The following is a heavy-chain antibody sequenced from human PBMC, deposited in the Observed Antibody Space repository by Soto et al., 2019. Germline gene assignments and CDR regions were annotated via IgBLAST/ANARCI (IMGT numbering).Heavy chain of an antibody. Sequence: PSETLSLTCTVSGGSISSSSYYWGWIRQPPGKGLEWIGSIYYSGSTYYNPSLKSRVTISVDTSKNQFSLKLSSVTAADTAVYYCQGSWFHPVHPRDYWGQGTQVTVSS. V-gene: IGHV4-39*01. CDR2: IYYSGST. CDR1: GGSISSSSYY. CDR3: QGSWFHPVHPRDY. D-gene: IGHD1-26*01. J-gene: IGHJ4*02.